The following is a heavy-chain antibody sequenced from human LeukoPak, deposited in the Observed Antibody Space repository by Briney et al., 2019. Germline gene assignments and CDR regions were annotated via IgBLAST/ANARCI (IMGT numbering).Heavy chain of an antibody. J-gene: IGHJ4*02. D-gene: IGHD3-9*01. Sequence: ASVKVSCKASGYTFTGYYMHWVRQAPGQGLEWMGWINPNSGGTNYAQKLQGRVTMTTDTSTSTAYMELRSLRSDDTAVYYCARSEVRYFDWPNYFDYWGQGTLVTVSS. V-gene: IGHV1-2*02. CDR3: ARSEVRYFDWPNYFDY. CDR2: INPNSGGT. CDR1: GYTFTGYY.